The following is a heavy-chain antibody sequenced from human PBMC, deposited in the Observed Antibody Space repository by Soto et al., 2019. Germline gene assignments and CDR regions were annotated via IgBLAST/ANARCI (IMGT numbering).Heavy chain of an antibody. V-gene: IGHV3-23*01. D-gene: IGHD3-10*01. CDR3: AKRGADEFYYYGMDV. Sequence: EVHLLESGGGLVQPGGSLRLSCAASGFIFSSYAVTWVRQAPGKGLDWVSAISGAGGRTHYADSVKGRCTISRDDSKNTVYLQMNRLGVEDTAVYYCAKRGADEFYYYGMDVWGQGTTVTVSS. J-gene: IGHJ6*02. CDR1: GFIFSSYA. CDR2: ISGAGGRT.